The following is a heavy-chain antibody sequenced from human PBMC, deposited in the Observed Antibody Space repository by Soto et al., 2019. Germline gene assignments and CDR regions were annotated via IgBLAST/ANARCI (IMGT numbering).Heavy chain of an antibody. D-gene: IGHD2-2*03. CDR3: AKDLDIVVVPAALSYYYYYMDV. CDR2: ISGSGGST. CDR1: GFTFSSYA. V-gene: IGHV3-23*01. J-gene: IGHJ6*03. Sequence: VQLLESGGGLVQPGGSLRLSCAASGFTFSSYAMSWVRQAPGKGLEWVSAISGSGGSTYYADSVKGRFTISRDNSKNTLYLQMNSLRAEDTAVYYCAKDLDIVVVPAALSYYYYYMDVWGKGTTVTVSS.